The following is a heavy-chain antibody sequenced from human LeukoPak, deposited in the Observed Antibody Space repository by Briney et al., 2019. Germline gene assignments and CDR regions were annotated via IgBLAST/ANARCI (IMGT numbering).Heavy chain of an antibody. CDR3: SKDRTTSGGAEGY. J-gene: IGHJ4*02. CDR2: ISGSGGGT. D-gene: IGHD3-10*01. Sequence: GGCLRLSCAASGFPFSSYAMSWVRQAPGKGLEWDSGISGSGGGTYYADSVKGRFTISRDNSKNTLYLQMNSLRAEDTAIYYCSKDRTTSGGAEGYWGQGTLVTVSA. V-gene: IGHV3-23*01. CDR1: GFPFSSYA.